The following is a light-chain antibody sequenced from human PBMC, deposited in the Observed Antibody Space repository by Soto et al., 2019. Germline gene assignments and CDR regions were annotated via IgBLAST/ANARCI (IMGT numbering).Light chain of an antibody. CDR1: SSDVGGYNY. CDR2: EVS. V-gene: IGLV2-8*01. Sequence: QSVLTQPPSASGSPGQSVTISCTGTSSDVGGYNYVSWYQQHPGKAPKLMIYEVSKRPSGVPDRFSGPKSGNTASLTVSGLQAEDEADYYCSSYAGSNNSYVFGTGTKVTVL. CDR3: SSYAGSNNSYV. J-gene: IGLJ1*01.